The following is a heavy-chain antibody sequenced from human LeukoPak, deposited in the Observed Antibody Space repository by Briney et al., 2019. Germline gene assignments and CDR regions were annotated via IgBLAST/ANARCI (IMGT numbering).Heavy chain of an antibody. J-gene: IGHJ5*02. V-gene: IGHV1-8*01. CDR1: GYTFTSYD. D-gene: IGHD6-6*01. CDR2: MNPNSGNT. CDR3: ARDRESSSSVWFDP. Sequence: ASVKVSCKASGYTFTSYDINWVRQATGQGLEWMGWMNPNSGNTGYAQKFQGRVTMTRNTSISTAYMELSGLRSEDTAVYYCARDRESSSSVWFDPWGQGTLVTVSS.